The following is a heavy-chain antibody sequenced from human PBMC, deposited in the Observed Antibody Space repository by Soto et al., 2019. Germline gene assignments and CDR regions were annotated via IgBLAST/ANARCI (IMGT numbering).Heavy chain of an antibody. CDR3: ARGRPPTDWNSLYFDY. J-gene: IGHJ4*02. CDR1: GDSVSSNSAA. CDR2: TYYRSKWYN. D-gene: IGHD1-1*01. Sequence: PSQTLSLTCAISGDSVSSNSAAWNWIRQSPSRGLEGLGRTYYRSKWYNDYAVSVKSRITINPDTSKNQFSLQLNSVTPEDTAVYYWARGRPPTDWNSLYFDYWGQGTLVTVSS. V-gene: IGHV6-1*01.